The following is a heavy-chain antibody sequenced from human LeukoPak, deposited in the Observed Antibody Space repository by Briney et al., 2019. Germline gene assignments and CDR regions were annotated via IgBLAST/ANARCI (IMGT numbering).Heavy chain of an antibody. J-gene: IGHJ4*02. CDR1: GGSFSGYY. V-gene: IGHV4-59*01. CDR3: ARMVYTSSWLFDY. CDR2: IYYSGST. Sequence: PSETLSLTCAVYGGSFSGYYWSWIRQPPGKGLEWIGYIYYSGSTNYNPSLKSRVTTSVDTSKNQFSLKLTSVTAADTAVYYCARMVYTSSWLFDYWGQGSLVTVSS. D-gene: IGHD6-13*01.